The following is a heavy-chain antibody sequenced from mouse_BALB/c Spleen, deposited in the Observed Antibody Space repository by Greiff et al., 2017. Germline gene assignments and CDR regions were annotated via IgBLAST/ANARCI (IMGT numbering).Heavy chain of an antibody. CDR3: ARDYYGSSSDY. CDR1: GFNIKDTY. J-gene: IGHJ2*01. V-gene: IGHV14-3*02. CDR2: IDPANGNT. Sequence: EVKLVESGAELVKPGASVKLSCTASGFNIKDTYMHWVKQRPEQGLEWIGRIDPANGNTKYDPKFQGKATITADTSSNTAYLQLSSLTSEDTAVYYCARDYYGSSSDYWGQGTTLTVSS. D-gene: IGHD1-1*01.